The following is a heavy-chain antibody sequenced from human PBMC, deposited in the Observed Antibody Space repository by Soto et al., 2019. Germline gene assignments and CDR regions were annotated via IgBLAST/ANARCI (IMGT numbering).Heavy chain of an antibody. CDR2: IYYSGST. CDR3: ARGGGYFGS. CDR1: GGSISSYY. V-gene: IGHV4-59*12. J-gene: IGHJ4*02. D-gene: IGHD3-10*01. Sequence: QVQLQESGPGLVKPSETLSLTCSVSGGSISSYYWTWIRQPPGKGLEWIGYIYYSGSTNYNPSLKSRFTISVDTATNQFSLTLNSVTAADTAVYYCARGGGYFGSWGQGSLVTVSS.